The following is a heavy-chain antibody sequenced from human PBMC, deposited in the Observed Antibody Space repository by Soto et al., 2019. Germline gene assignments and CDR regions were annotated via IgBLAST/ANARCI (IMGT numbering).Heavy chain of an antibody. CDR2: IYPGDSDT. D-gene: IGHD6-13*01. V-gene: IGHV5-51*01. Sequence: GESLKISCNGSGYIFTSYWIGWVRQMPGKGLEWMGIIYPGDSDTRYSPSFQGQVTISADKSISTAYLQWSSLKASDTAMYYCARHLGAAAGPLYGMDVWGQGTTVTVSS. CDR1: GYIFTSYW. CDR3: ARHLGAAAGPLYGMDV. J-gene: IGHJ6*02.